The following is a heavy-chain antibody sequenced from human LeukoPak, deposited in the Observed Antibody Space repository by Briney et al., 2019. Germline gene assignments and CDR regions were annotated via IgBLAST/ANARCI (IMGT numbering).Heavy chain of an antibody. D-gene: IGHD3-22*01. J-gene: IGHJ3*01. CDR1: GYRFNAYW. V-gene: IGHV5-51*01. CDR3: ARPNITSYYDSRGYDAFDV. CDR2: IYPDDSDT. Sequence: GESLKISCQGSGYRFNAYWIAWVRQMPGKGLEWMGIIYPDDSDTRYSPSFQGQVTISADKSVRTAYLQWSSLKASDTAMYYWARPNITSYYDSRGYDAFDVWGQGTMVTVSS.